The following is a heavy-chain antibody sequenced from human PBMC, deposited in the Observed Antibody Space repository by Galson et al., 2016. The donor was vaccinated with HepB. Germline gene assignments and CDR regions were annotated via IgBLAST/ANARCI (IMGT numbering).Heavy chain of an antibody. CDR2: MNPNSGNT. CDR1: GNTFTSNA. CDR3: ASVSVFGGGMDG. D-gene: IGHD3-16*01. V-gene: IGHV1-8*01. J-gene: IGHJ6*02. Sequence: SVKVSCKASGNTFTSNAINWVRQATGQGLEWMGWMNPNSGNTGYAQRFQGRVTMTRNTSIRTAYMELSSLRSEDTAVYYCASVSVFGGGMDGWAQGTAVTVSS.